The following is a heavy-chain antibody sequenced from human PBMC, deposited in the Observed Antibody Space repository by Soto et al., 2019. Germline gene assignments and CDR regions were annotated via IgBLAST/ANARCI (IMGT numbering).Heavy chain of an antibody. CDR1: GGTFSSYT. J-gene: IGHJ5*02. D-gene: IGHD4-17*01. V-gene: IGHV1-69*02. Sequence: QVQLVQSGAEVKKPGSSVKVSCKASGGTFSSYTISWVRQAPGQGLEWMGRIIPILGIANYAQKFQGRVTITADKSPSTAYMELSSLRSEDTAVYYCARGNYGDYVGFDPWGQGTLVTVSS. CDR2: IIPILGIA. CDR3: ARGNYGDYVGFDP.